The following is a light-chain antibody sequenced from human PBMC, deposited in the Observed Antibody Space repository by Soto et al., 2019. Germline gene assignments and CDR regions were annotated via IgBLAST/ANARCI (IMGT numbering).Light chain of an antibody. CDR3: QQSYSYPPLT. J-gene: IGKJ4*01. CDR1: QSISSY. Sequence: DIQMTQSPSSLSASVGDRVTITCRASQSISSYLNWYQQKPGKAPKLLIYAASSLQSGVPSRFRGSGSGTDFTLTISSLQLEDFATYYCQQSYSYPPLTFGGGTKVEIK. V-gene: IGKV1-39*01. CDR2: AAS.